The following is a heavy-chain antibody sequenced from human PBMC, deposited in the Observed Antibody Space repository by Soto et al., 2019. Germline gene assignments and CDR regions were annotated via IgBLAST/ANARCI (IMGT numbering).Heavy chain of an antibody. V-gene: IGHV1-2*02. CDR3: ARVAAGSSWFDT. J-gene: IGHJ5*02. Sequence: ASVKVSCKASGYTFTGYYMHWVRQAPGQGLEWMGWINPNSGGTNYAQKFQGRVTMTRDTSISTAYMELSRLRSDDTAVYYCARVAAGSSWFDTWGQGTLVTVSS. CDR1: GYTFTGYY. D-gene: IGHD6-13*01. CDR2: INPNSGGT.